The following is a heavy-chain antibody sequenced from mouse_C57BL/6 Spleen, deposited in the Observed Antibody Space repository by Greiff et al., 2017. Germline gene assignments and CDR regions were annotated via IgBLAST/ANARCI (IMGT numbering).Heavy chain of an antibody. J-gene: IGHJ1*03. V-gene: IGHV5-16*01. CDR3: AREDDYDYDGWYFDV. CDR1: GFTFSDYY. CDR2: INYDGNSP. Sequence: EVQVVESEGGLVQPGSSMKLSCTASGFTFSDYYMAWVRQVPDKGLEWVANINYDGNSPYSLYSLNIRFIISRDNAKNILYLQMSSLKSEDTDTYYCAREDDYDYDGWYFDVWGTGTTVTASS. D-gene: IGHD2-4*01.